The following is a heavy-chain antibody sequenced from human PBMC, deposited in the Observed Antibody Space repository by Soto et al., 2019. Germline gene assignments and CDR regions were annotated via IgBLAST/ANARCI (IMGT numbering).Heavy chain of an antibody. Sequence: TLSLTSAVAGGSINSGVYSWSWIRQPPGKCLECIGYIYHSGSTYYNPSLKSRVTISVDRSKNQFSLKLISVNAADTAVYYCARWGVDYYDSSGYYFSPYYFDYWGQGTLVTVSS. D-gene: IGHD3-22*01. CDR1: GGSINSGVYS. V-gene: IGHV4-30-2*01. CDR2: IYHSGST. J-gene: IGHJ4*02. CDR3: ARWGVDYYDSSGYYFSPYYFDY.